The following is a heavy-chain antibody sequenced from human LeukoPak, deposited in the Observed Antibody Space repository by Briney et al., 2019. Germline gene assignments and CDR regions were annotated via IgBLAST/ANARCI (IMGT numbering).Heavy chain of an antibody. Sequence: SSVKVSCKASGGTFSSYAISWVRQAPGQGLEWMGGIIPIFGTANYAQKFQGRVTITADESTSTAYMELSSLRSEDTAVYYCARDPEKPHYYDSSGYSVGPPKSDGDIWGQGTMVTVSS. CDR3: ARDPEKPHYYDSSGYSVGPPKSDGDI. CDR2: IIPIFGTA. V-gene: IGHV1-69*01. CDR1: GGTFSSYA. J-gene: IGHJ3*02. D-gene: IGHD3-22*01.